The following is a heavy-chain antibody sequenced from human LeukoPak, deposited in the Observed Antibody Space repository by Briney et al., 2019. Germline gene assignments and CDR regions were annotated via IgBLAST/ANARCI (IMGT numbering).Heavy chain of an antibody. CDR3: ARLARPTYNGWFDP. CDR1: DYSISSDYY. J-gene: IGHJ5*02. CDR2: IHHTGST. D-gene: IGHD5-24*01. Sequence: SETLSLTCSVSDYSISSDYYWGWIRQPPGKGLEWIGNIHHTGSTYYNPSLKSRVTISADTSKNQFSLKLSSVTAADTAVYYCARLARPTYNGWFDPWGQGTLVTVSS. V-gene: IGHV4-38-2*02.